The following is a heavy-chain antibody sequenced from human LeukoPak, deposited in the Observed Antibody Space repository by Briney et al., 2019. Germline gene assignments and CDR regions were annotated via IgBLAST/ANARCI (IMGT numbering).Heavy chain of an antibody. V-gene: IGHV1-46*01. D-gene: IGHD3-3*01. CDR2: INPSGGST. Sequence: ASVTVSCTASGYTFTSYYMHWVRQAPGQGLEWMGIINPSGGSTSYAQKFQGRVTMTRDTSTSTVYMELSSLRSEDTAVYYCATSSRDDFWSGYYMYNWFDPWGQGTLVTVSS. CDR3: ATSSRDDFWSGYYMYNWFDP. CDR1: GYTFTSYY. J-gene: IGHJ5*02.